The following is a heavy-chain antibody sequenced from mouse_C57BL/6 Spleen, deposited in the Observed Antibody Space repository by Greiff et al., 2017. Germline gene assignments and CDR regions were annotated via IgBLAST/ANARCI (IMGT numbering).Heavy chain of an antibody. J-gene: IGHJ4*01. D-gene: IGHD3-3*01. CDR2: ISNLAYSI. V-gene: IGHV5-15*01. CDR3: ASVDTYDYYAMDY. CDR1: GFTFSDYG. Sequence: EVQLQQSGGGLVQPGGSLKLSCAASGFTFSDYGMAWVRQAPRKGPEWVAFISNLAYSIYYADTVTGRFTISRENAKNTLYLEMSSLRSEDTAMYYCASVDTYDYYAMDYWGQGTSVTVSS.